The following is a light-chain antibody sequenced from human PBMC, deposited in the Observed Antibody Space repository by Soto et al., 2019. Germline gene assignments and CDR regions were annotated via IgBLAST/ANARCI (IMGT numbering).Light chain of an antibody. Sequence: QSVLTQPPSLSGAPGQTVTISCTGTRSNIGAYDVHWYQQIPGTAPKLLIYGNNNRPSGVPDRFSGSKSGTSASLAISGLQSEDEADYYCAAWDDSLNGWVFGGGTKVTVL. CDR3: AAWDDSLNGWV. CDR1: RSNIGAYD. J-gene: IGLJ3*02. CDR2: GNN. V-gene: IGLV1-40*01.